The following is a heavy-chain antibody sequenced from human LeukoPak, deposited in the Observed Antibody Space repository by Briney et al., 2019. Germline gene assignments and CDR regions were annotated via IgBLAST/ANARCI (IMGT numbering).Heavy chain of an antibody. V-gene: IGHV3-30*02. J-gene: IGHJ4*02. D-gene: IGHD2-8*02. Sequence: GGSLRLSCAASGFTFSRNAIHWVRQGPGKGLEWVSYIAHHGSNKYYADSVKGRFTISRDNSKRTLYLQMNSLRADDTAVYYCAKDGSWSCTDWGQGTLVTVSS. CDR3: AKDGSWSCTD. CDR1: GFTFSRNA. CDR2: IAHHGSNK.